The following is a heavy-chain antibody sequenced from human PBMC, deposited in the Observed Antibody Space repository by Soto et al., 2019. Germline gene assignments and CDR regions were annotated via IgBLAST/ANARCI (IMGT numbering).Heavy chain of an antibody. V-gene: IGHV3-23*01. D-gene: IGHD6-13*01. CDR2: ISGSGGST. CDR1: GFTFSSYA. J-gene: IGHJ4*02. CDR3: AKDLIADRQQQLATLMFDY. Sequence: EVQLLESGGGLVQPGGSLRLSCAASGFTFSSYAMSWVRQAPGKGLEWVSAISGSGGSTYYADSVKGRFTNSRDNSKNTLYLQMNSLRAEDTAVYYCAKDLIADRQQQLATLMFDYWGQGTLVTVSS.